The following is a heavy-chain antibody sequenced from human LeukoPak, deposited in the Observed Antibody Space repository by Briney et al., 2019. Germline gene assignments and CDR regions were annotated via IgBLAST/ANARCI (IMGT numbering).Heavy chain of an antibody. D-gene: IGHD3-10*01. J-gene: IGHJ4*02. CDR2: ISAYNGNT. CDR3: ARDHELNMVRGVVDY. CDR1: GYTFTSYG. V-gene: IGHV1-18*01. Sequence: ASVKVSCKASGYTFTSYGISWVRQAPGQGLEWMGWISAYNGNTHYAQKLQGRVTMTTDTSTSTAYMELRSLRSDDTAVYYCARDHELNMVRGVVDYWGQGTLVTVSS.